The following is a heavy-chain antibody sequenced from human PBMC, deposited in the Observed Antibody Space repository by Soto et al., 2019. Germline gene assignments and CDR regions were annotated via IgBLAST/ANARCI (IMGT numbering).Heavy chain of an antibody. Sequence: SETLSLTCTVSGGSISSYYWSWIRQPPGKGLEWIGYIYYSRSTNYNPSLKSRVTISVDTSKNQFSLKLSSVTAADTAVYYCARRWGDYFDYWGQGTLVTVSS. V-gene: IGHV4-59*08. CDR3: ARRWGDYFDY. CDR2: IYYSRST. CDR1: GGSISSYY. D-gene: IGHD3-16*01. J-gene: IGHJ4*02.